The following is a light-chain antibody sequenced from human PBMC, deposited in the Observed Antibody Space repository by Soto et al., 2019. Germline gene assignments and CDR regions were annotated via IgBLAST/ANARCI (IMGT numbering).Light chain of an antibody. CDR2: DIS. J-gene: IGLJ1*01. V-gene: IGLV7-46*01. CDR3: LLYFRGSSV. Sequence: QAVVTQEPSLTVSPGGTVTLTCGSSTGTVTSGHFPYWFQQKPGQAPRTLISDISKRLSGTPARFSGSLLGDKAALTLSGEQPEDEADYYCLLYFRGSSVFGIGTKLTVL. CDR1: TGTVTSGHF.